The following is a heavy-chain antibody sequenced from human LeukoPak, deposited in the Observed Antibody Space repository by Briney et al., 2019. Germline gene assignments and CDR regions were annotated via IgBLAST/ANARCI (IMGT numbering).Heavy chain of an antibody. V-gene: IGHV7-4-1*02. D-gene: IGHD3-22*01. CDR1: GYTFTSFA. CDR2: INTHTGNP. J-gene: IGHJ4*02. Sequence: GASVKVSCKASGYTFTSFAINWLRQTPEQGPEWVGWINTHTGNPSYAQGFTGRFVFSLDTSVSTAYLQISSLKAEDTAVYYCVRDGYNSLSSDFDYWGQGTLVTVSS. CDR3: VRDGYNSLSSDFDY.